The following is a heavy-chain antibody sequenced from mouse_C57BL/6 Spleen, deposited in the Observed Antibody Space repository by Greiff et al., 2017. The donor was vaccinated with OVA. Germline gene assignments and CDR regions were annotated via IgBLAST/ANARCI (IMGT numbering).Heavy chain of an antibody. CDR1: GYTFTDYE. Sequence: QVQLQQSGAELVRPGASVTLSCKASGYTFTDYEMHWVKQTPVHGLEWIGAIDPETGGTAYNQKFKGKAILTADKSSSTAYMELRSLTSEDSAVYYCTRSSDYDRVYFDYWGQGTTLTVSS. D-gene: IGHD2-4*01. CDR3: TRSSDYDRVYFDY. CDR2: IDPETGGT. J-gene: IGHJ2*01. V-gene: IGHV1-15*01.